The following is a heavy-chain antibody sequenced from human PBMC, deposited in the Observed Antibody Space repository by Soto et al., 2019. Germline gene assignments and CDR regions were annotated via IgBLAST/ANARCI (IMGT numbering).Heavy chain of an antibody. V-gene: IGHV3-53*02. CDR1: GFNVSYNY. CDR3: GSIAVAEGFDP. CDR2: IHSDGGT. J-gene: IGHJ5*02. Sequence: EVQLVETGGGLIQPGGSLRLSCAASGFNVSYNYMSWVRQAPGKGLEWVSSIHSDGGTYYADSVKGRFTISRDNSRNTVYLQMNSMRAEDTAVYYCGSIAVAEGFDPWGQGTLVTVSS. D-gene: IGHD6-19*01.